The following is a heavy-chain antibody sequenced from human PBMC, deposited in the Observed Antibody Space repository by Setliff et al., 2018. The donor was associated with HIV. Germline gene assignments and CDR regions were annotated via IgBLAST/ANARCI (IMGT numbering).Heavy chain of an antibody. D-gene: IGHD6-19*01. CDR3: ASRNMGSGFPQGENAFDI. Sequence: SVKVSCKASGYTFTYRYLHWVRQAPGQALEWMGSITPFNGNTNYAQKFQDRVTITRDRSMSTAYMELSGLRSEDTAMYYCASRNMGSGFPQGENAFDIWGQGTMVTVSS. CDR1: GYTFTYRY. CDR2: ITPFNGNT. V-gene: IGHV1-45*02. J-gene: IGHJ3*02.